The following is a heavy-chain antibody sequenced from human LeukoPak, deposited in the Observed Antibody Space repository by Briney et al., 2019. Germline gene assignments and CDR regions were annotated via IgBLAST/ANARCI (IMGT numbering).Heavy chain of an antibody. V-gene: IGHV3-30*03. D-gene: IGHD6-19*01. Sequence: GRSLRLSCAASGFTFSSYAMHWVRQAPGKGLEWVAVISYDGSHKYYADSVKGRFTISRDNSKNTLYLQMNSLRAEDTAVYYCARDPNREWLVQDYWGQGTLVTVSS. J-gene: IGHJ4*02. CDR2: ISYDGSHK. CDR3: ARDPNREWLVQDY. CDR1: GFTFSSYA.